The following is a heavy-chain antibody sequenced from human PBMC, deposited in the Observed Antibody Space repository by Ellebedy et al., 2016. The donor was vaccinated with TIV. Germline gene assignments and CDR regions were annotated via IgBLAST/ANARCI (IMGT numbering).Heavy chain of an antibody. CDR3: ASDRYWAFDY. D-gene: IGHD2-8*02. CDR2: IRGGSTDI. V-gene: IGHV3-48*02. Sequence: GESLKISXAASGLTFSTYSMNWVRQAPGKGLEYVAYIRGGSTDINYADSVKGRFTISRDDAKNSVYLQMNSLRDEDTALYYCASDRYWAFDYWGQGTLVTVSS. J-gene: IGHJ4*02. CDR1: GLTFSTYS.